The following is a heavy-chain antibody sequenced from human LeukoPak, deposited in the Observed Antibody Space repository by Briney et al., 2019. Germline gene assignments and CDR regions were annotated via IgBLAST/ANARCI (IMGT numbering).Heavy chain of an antibody. J-gene: IGHJ3*02. D-gene: IGHD1-26*01. CDR1: GYTFTGYY. Sequence: ASVKVSCKASGYTFTGYYTHWVRQAPGQGLEWMGWINPNSGGTNYAQKFQGRVTMTRDTSISTAYMELSRLRSDDTAVYYCARVVVGAGAFDIWGQGTMVTVSS. V-gene: IGHV1-2*02. CDR3: ARVVVGAGAFDI. CDR2: INPNSGGT.